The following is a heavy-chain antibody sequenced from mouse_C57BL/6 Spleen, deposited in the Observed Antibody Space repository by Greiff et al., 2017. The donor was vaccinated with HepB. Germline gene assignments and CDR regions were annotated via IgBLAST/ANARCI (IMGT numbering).Heavy chain of an antibody. CDR1: GYTFTDYE. D-gene: IGHD1-3*01. CDR3: TRSGNSPFDY. J-gene: IGHJ2*01. V-gene: IGHV1-15*01. Sequence: QVQLKQSGAELVRPGASVTLSCKASGYTFTDYEMHWVKQTPVHGLEWIGAIDPETGGTAYNQKFKGKAILTADKSSSTAYMALRSLTSEDSAVYYCTRSGNSPFDYWGQGTTLTVSS. CDR2: IDPETGGT.